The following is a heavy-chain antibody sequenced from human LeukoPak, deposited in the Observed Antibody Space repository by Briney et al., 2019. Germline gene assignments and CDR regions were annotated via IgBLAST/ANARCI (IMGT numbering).Heavy chain of an antibody. CDR3: ARAGYCDGTRCYGWFDP. V-gene: IGHV1-2*02. D-gene: IGHD2-2*01. CDR1: GYTFTGDY. Sequence: ASVKVSCKASGYTFTGDYMHWVRQAPGQGLEWMGWINPNSGGTNYAQKFQGRVTMTSDTSISTAYMELSRLRFDDTAVYYCARAGYCDGTRCYGWFDPWGQGTLVTVSS. J-gene: IGHJ5*02. CDR2: INPNSGGT.